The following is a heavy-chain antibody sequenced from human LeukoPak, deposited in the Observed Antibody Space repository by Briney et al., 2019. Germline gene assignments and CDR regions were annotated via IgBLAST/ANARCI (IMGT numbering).Heavy chain of an antibody. CDR3: ARGSYPYSHGMDV. Sequence: GGSVKVSCMASGYNFNNYGVSWVRQPPGRGLEWMGWISAKTGNTNYAQKVQRRVTMTTDTSTTTAYMELRSLGPDDTAVYYCARGSYPYSHGMDVWGQGTTVTVSS. V-gene: IGHV1-18*01. CDR1: GYNFNNYG. CDR2: ISAKTGNT. J-gene: IGHJ6*02. D-gene: IGHD1-26*01.